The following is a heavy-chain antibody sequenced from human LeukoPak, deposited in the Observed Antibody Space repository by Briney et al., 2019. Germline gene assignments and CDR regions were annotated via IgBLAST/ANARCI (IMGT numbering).Heavy chain of an antibody. CDR2: IYPGDSDT. V-gene: IGHV5-51*01. CDR3: ARRKYYYDSSGYYTSFDY. CDR1: GYSFTSYW. Sequence: GESLKISCKGSGYSFTSYWIGWVRQMPGKGLEWMGIIYPGDSDTRYSPSFQGQVTISADKSISTAYLQRSSLKASDTAMYYCARRKYYYDSSGYYTSFDYWGQGALVTVSS. J-gene: IGHJ4*02. D-gene: IGHD3-22*01.